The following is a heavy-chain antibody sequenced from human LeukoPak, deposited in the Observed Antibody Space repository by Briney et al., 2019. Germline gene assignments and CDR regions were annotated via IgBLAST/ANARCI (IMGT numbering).Heavy chain of an antibody. CDR1: GFTFGDYA. CDR2: IQAKAYGGAT. Sequence: PGRSLRLSCSTSGFTFGDYAVSWVRQAPGKGLEWVGFIQAKAYGGATEYAASVKGRFSISRDDSQSIANLQMNDLKTEDTAVYYCTRAPHPRCSSSGCYLDYWGQGTLVTVSS. D-gene: IGHD2-2*01. V-gene: IGHV3-49*04. J-gene: IGHJ4*02. CDR3: TRAPHPRCSSSGCYLDY.